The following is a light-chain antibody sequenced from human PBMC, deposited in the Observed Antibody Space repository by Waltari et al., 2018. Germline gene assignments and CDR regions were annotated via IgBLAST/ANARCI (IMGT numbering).Light chain of an antibody. CDR2: GAS. J-gene: IGKJ1*01. CDR1: QSVDSN. V-gene: IGKV3-15*01. Sequence: IVMTQSPATLSVSSGKRATLSCTASQSVDSNLAWYQQKPGQAPRLLIYGASTRATGIPARFIGSGSGTEFTLTITSLQSEDFAVYYCQQYNTWLRTFGQGTKVEI. CDR3: QQYNTWLRT.